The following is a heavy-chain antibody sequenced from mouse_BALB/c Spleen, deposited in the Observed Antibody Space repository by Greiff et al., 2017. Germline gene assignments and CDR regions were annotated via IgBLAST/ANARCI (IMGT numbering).Heavy chain of an antibody. D-gene: IGHD2-4*01. V-gene: IGHV3-2*02. CDR3: ARYDYDEVFAY. CDR1: GYSITSDYA. J-gene: IGHJ3*01. Sequence: DVQLQESGPGLVKPSQSLSLTCTVTGYSITSDYAWNWIRQFPGNKLEWMGYISYSGSTSYNPSLKSRISITRDTSKNQFFLQLNSVTTEDTATYYCARYDYDEVFAYWGQGTLVTVSA. CDR2: ISYSGST.